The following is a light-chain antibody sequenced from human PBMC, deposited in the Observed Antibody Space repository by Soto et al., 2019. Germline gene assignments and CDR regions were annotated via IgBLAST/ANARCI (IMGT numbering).Light chain of an antibody. CDR3: NSYTTTRTPDV. J-gene: IGLJ1*01. Sequence: QSVGTQPASVSGSPGQSVTISCTGTSSDVGGYNYVSWYQQLPGKAPKLMIYEVSNRPSGVSIRFSGSKSGNTASLTISGLRAEDEADYYCNSYTTTRTPDVFGTGTKVTVL. CDR1: SSDVGGYNY. CDR2: EVS. V-gene: IGLV2-14*01.